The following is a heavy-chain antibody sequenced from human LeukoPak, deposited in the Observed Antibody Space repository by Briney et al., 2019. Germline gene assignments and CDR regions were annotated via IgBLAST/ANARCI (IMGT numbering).Heavy chain of an antibody. D-gene: IGHD6-19*01. V-gene: IGHV4-59*01. CDR1: GGSISSYY. CDR2: IYYSGST. J-gene: IGHJ4*02. CDR3: ARDSSSGWRPFDY. Sequence: SETLSLTCTVSGGSISSYYWSWIRQPLGKGLEWIGYIYYSGSTNHNPSLKSRVTISVDTSKNQFSLKLSSVTAADTAVYYCARDSSSGWRPFDYWGQGTLVTVSS.